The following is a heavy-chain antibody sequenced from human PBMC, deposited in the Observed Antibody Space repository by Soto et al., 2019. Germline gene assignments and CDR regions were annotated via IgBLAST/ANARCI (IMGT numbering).Heavy chain of an antibody. V-gene: IGHV3-33*01. CDR3: ARAGNYYDSSGALDY. CDR1: GFTFSSYG. D-gene: IGHD3-22*01. CDR2: IWYDGSNK. J-gene: IGHJ4*02. Sequence: QVQLVESGGGVVQPGRSLRLSCAASGFTFSSYGMHWVRQAPGKGLEWVAVIWYDGSNKYYADSVKGRFTISSDNSKNTLYLQMNSLRDEDTAVYYCARAGNYYDSSGALDYWGQGTLVTVSS.